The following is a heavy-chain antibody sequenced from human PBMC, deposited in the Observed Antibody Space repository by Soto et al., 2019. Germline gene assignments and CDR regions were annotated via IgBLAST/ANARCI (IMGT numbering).Heavy chain of an antibody. CDR2: IYYTGST. D-gene: IGHD2-15*01. V-gene: IGHV4-28*06. CDR1: GFSIISDNW. Sequence: SETLSLTCDVSGFSIISDNWWGWIRQPPGKGPQWIGYIYYTGSTNFNPSLKSRLSMSVDTSKNQFSLRLTSVTALDTAMYYCARLVGYCSGGSCYSAKYFDNWGLGTLVTVSS. J-gene: IGHJ4*02. CDR3: ARLVGYCSGGSCYSAKYFDN.